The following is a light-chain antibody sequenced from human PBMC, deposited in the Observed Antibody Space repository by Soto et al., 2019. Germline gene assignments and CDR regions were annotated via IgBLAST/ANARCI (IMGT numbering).Light chain of an antibody. Sequence: QSVLTQPASVSGSPGQSITISCTGTSSDVGTYNFVSWYRQHPVKAPILIIFDVSSRPSGISNRFSGSKSGNTASLTISWVQAEDEADYYCSSYANSDTVIFGGGTKVTVL. CDR2: DVS. CDR3: SSYANSDTVI. J-gene: IGLJ2*01. V-gene: IGLV2-14*01. CDR1: SSDVGTYNF.